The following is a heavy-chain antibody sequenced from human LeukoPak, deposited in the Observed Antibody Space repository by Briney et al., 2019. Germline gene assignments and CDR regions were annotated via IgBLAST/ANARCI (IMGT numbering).Heavy chain of an antibody. V-gene: IGHV2-5*02. CDR3: AHLSSIAARGTSNWFDP. CDR1: GFSLSTSGVG. CDR2: IYWDDDK. Sequence: SGPTLVKPTQTLTLTCTFSGFSLSTSGVGVGWIRQPPGKALEWLALIYWDDDKRYSPSLESRLTLTNDTSKNQVVLTMTNMDPVDTATYYCAHLSSIAARGTSNWFDPWGQGTLVTVSS. J-gene: IGHJ5*02. D-gene: IGHD6-6*01.